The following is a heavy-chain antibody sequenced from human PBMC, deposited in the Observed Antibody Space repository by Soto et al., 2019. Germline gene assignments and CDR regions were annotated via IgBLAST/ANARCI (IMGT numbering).Heavy chain of an antibody. D-gene: IGHD3-10*01. J-gene: IGHJ3*02. V-gene: IGHV1-69*06. CDR2: IIPIFGTA. CDR3: ARNTMVRGVIITGAFDI. CDR1: GGTFSSYA. Sequence: ASVKVSCKDSGGTFSSYAISWVRQAPGQGLEWMGGIIPIFGTANYAQKFQGRVTITADKSTSTAYMELSSLRSEDTAVYYCARNTMVRGVIITGAFDIWGQGTMVTV.